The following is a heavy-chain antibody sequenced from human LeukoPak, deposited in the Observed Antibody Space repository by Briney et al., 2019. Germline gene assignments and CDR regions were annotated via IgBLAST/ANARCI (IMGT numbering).Heavy chain of an antibody. D-gene: IGHD6-13*01. Sequence: SHTLSLTCAISGDSVSSNSAAWNWIRQSPSRGLEWLGRTYYRSKWYNDYAVSVKSRITINPDTSKNQFYLQLNSVTPEDTAVYYCARGDSSSSASTTRYGMDVWGQGTTVTVSS. CDR3: ARGDSSSSASTTRYGMDV. CDR2: TYYRSKWYN. J-gene: IGHJ6*02. CDR1: GDSVSSNSAA. V-gene: IGHV6-1*01.